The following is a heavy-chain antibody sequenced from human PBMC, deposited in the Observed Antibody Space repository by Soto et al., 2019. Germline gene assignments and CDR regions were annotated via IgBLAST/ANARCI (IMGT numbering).Heavy chain of an antibody. Sequence: PGGSLRLSCAASGFTFSSYGMHWVRQAPGKGLEWVAVIWYDGSNKYYADSVKGRFTISRDNSKNTLYLQMNSLRAEDTAVYYCARDVGGATMVRGVTSDYWGQGTLVTVSS. CDR3: ARDVGGATMVRGVTSDY. CDR2: IWYDGSNK. CDR1: GFTFSSYG. D-gene: IGHD3-10*01. V-gene: IGHV3-33*01. J-gene: IGHJ4*02.